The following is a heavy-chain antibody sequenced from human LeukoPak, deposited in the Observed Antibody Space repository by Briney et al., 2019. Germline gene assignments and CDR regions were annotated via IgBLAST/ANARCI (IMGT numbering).Heavy chain of an antibody. V-gene: IGHV4-4*07. J-gene: IGHJ5*02. CDR1: GGSISSYY. CDR2: IYTSGST. CDR3: ARSSSSGWGFRFDP. Sequence: SETLSLTCTVSGGSISSYYWSWIRQSPGKGLEWIGRIYTSGSTNYNPSLKSRVTISVDTSKNQFSLKLSSVTAADTAVYYCARSSSSGWGFRFDPWGQGTLVTVSP. D-gene: IGHD6-19*01.